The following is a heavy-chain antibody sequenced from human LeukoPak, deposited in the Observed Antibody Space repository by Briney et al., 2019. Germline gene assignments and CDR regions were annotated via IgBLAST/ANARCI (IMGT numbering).Heavy chain of an antibody. J-gene: IGHJ6*02. Sequence: GGSLRLSCAASGFTFSSYGMHWVRQAPGKGLEWVAVISYDGSNKYYADSVKGRFTISRDNSKNTLYLRMNSLRAEDTAVYYCAKEEGDYGDLYYYYYGMDVWGQGTTVTVSS. CDR2: ISYDGSNK. V-gene: IGHV3-30*18. D-gene: IGHD4-17*01. CDR3: AKEEGDYGDLYYYYYGMDV. CDR1: GFTFSSYG.